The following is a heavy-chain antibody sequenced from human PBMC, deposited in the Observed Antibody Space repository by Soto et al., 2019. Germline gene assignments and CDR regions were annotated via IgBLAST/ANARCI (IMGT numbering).Heavy chain of an antibody. J-gene: IGHJ4*02. CDR2: IIPILGIA. V-gene: IGHV1-69*02. CDR3: ASENYYDSSGYRLPYYFDY. CDR1: VGTFSSNT. D-gene: IGHD3-22*01. Sequence: GASVKVSCKASVGTFSSNTISWVRQAPGQGLEWMGRIIPILGIANYAQKFQGRVTITANKSTSTAYMELSSLRSEDTAVYYCASENYYDSSGYRLPYYFDYWGQGTLVTVSS.